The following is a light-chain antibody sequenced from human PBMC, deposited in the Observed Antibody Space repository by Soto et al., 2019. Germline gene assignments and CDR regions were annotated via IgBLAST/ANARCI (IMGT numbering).Light chain of an antibody. J-gene: IGKJ3*01. CDR3: QKYTRAPLT. Sequence: DIQMTQSPSSLSASVGDRVTITCRASQGISNYLAWYQQKPGKVPKLLIYAASTLQSGVPSRFSGSGSGTDFTPNISSLQPEDVANYWCQKYTRAPLTFGPGTKVDIK. CDR1: QGISNY. V-gene: IGKV1-27*01. CDR2: AAS.